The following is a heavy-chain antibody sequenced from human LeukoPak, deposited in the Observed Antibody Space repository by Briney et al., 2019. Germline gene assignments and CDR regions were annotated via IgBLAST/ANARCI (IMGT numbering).Heavy chain of an antibody. Sequence: GGSLRLSCAASGFTFSSYGMSWVRQAPGKGLEWVSAISGSGGSTYYADSVKGRFTISRDNSKNTLYLQMNSLRAEDTAVYYCAKDPRSSSSGYYYPFDYWGQGTLVTVSS. CDR1: GFTFSSYG. CDR3: AKDPRSSSSGYYYPFDY. CDR2: ISGSGGST. J-gene: IGHJ4*02. D-gene: IGHD3-22*01. V-gene: IGHV3-23*01.